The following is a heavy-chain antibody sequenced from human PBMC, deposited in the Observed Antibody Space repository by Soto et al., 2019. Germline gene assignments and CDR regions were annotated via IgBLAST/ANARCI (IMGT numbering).Heavy chain of an antibody. CDR2: IYYSGST. CDR1: GGSISSSSYY. CDR3: ERVKPSNGMDV. V-gene: IGHV4-39*01. Sequence: SETLSLTCTVSGGSISSSSYYWGWIRQPPGKGLEWIGSIYYSGSTYYNPSLKSRVTISVDTSKNQFSLKLSSVTAADTAVYYCERVKPSNGMDVWGQGTTVTVSS. J-gene: IGHJ6*02.